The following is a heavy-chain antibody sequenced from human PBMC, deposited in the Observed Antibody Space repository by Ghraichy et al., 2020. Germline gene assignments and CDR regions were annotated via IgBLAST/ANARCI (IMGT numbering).Heavy chain of an antibody. V-gene: IGHV5-51*01. Sequence: GESLNISCKGSGYSFTSYWIGWVRQMPGKGLEWMGIIYPGDSDTRYSPSFQGQVTISADKSISTAYLQWSSLKASDTAMYYCARLVHRAAAGYYYYGMDVWGQGTTVTVSS. D-gene: IGHD6-13*01. J-gene: IGHJ6*02. CDR2: IYPGDSDT. CDR3: ARLVHRAAAGYYYYGMDV. CDR1: GYSFTSYW.